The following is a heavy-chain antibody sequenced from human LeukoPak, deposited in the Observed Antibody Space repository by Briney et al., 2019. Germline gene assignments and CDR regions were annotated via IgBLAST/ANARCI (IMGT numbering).Heavy chain of an antibody. Sequence: SETLSLTCTVSGGSISSGSYYWSWIRQPAGKGLEWIGRIYTSGSTNYNPSLKSRVTISVDTSKNQFSLKLSSVTAADTAVYYCARVQDDFWSGGYFDYWGQGTLVTVSS. D-gene: IGHD3-3*01. CDR2: IYTSGST. CDR1: GGSISSGSYY. J-gene: IGHJ4*02. V-gene: IGHV4-61*02. CDR3: ARVQDDFWSGGYFDY.